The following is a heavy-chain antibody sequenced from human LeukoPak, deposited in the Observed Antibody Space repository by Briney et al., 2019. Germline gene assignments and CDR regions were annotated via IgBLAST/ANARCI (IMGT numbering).Heavy chain of an antibody. J-gene: IGHJ4*02. V-gene: IGHV4-34*01. CDR3: ARGGQQWLVQPFDY. Sequence: PSETLSLTCAVYGGSFSGYYWSWIRQPPGKGLEWIGEINHSGSTNYNPSLKSRVTISVDTSKNQFSLKLSSVTAADTAVYYCARGGQQWLVQPFDYWGQGTLVTVSS. CDR2: INHSGST. D-gene: IGHD6-19*01. CDR1: GGSFSGYY.